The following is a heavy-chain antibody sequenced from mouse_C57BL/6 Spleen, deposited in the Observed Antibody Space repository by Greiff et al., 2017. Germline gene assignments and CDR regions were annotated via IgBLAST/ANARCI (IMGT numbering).Heavy chain of an antibody. J-gene: IGHJ3*01. D-gene: IGHD1-1*01. CDR1: GYAFSSSW. V-gene: IGHV1-82*01. CDR3: ASGHYGSGPFAY. CDR2: IYPGDGDT. Sequence: QVQLQQSGPELVKPGASVKISCKASGYAFSSSWMNWVKQRPGKGLEWIGRIYPGDGDTNYNGKFKGKATLTADKSSSTAYMQLSSLTSEDSAVYYCASGHYGSGPFAYWGQGTLVTVSA.